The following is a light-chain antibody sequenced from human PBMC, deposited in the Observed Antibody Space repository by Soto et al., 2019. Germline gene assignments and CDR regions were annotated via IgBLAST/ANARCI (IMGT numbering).Light chain of an antibody. CDR3: QQYGSSSWT. CDR2: AAS. V-gene: IGKV3-20*01. J-gene: IGKJ1*01. CDR1: QSVSSSY. Sequence: EIVLTQSPGTLSSSPGERATLSCRASQSVSSSYLAWYRQKPGQAPRLLIYAASSRATGIPDRFSGSGSGTVFTLTISRLEPEDFAVYYCQQYGSSSWTFGQGTKVEFK.